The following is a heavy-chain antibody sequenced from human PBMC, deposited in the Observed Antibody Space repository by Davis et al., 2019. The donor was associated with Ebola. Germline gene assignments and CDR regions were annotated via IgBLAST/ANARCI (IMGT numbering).Heavy chain of an antibody. CDR2: ISSSSNYI. Sequence: GGSLRLSCAASGFTFSSYSMSWVRQAPGKGLEWVSFISSSSNYIYYADSVKGRFTVSRDNAKNSLYLQMNSLRVEDTAFYHCARVNALSGYSRFDSWGQGILVTVSS. D-gene: IGHD3-22*01. V-gene: IGHV3-21*04. CDR1: GFTFSSYS. CDR3: ARVNALSGYSRFDS. J-gene: IGHJ5*01.